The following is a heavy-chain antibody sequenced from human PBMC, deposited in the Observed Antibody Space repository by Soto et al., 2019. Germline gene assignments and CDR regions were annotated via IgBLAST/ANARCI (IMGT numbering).Heavy chain of an antibody. D-gene: IGHD4-17*01. CDR2: ISYDGSNK. Sequence: QVQLVESGGGVVQPGRSLRLSCAASGFTFSSYAMHWVRQAPGKGLEWVAVISYDGSNKYYADSVKGRFTISRDNSKNTLYLQMNSLRAEDTAVYYCASVYPIGDYGAGYFDYWGQGTLVTVSS. J-gene: IGHJ4*02. CDR1: GFTFSSYA. V-gene: IGHV3-30-3*01. CDR3: ASVYPIGDYGAGYFDY.